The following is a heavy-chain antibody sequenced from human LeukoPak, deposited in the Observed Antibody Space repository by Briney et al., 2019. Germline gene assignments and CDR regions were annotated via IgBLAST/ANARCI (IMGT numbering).Heavy chain of an antibody. CDR1: GFTFSSYS. V-gene: IGHV3-21*01. Sequence: GGSLRLSCAASGFTFSSYSMNWVRQAPGKGLEWVSSISSSSSYIYYADSVKGRFTISRDNAKNSLYLQMNSLRAEDTAVYYCAREISSSWYQQGFDYWGQGTLVTVSS. D-gene: IGHD6-13*01. J-gene: IGHJ4*02. CDR3: AREISSSWYQQGFDY. CDR2: ISSSSSYI.